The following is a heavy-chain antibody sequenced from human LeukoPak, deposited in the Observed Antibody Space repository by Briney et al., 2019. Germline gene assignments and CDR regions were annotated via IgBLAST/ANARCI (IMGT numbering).Heavy chain of an antibody. CDR3: ARGAFPYYDILTGYRNYGMDV. Sequence: SETLSLTCAVYGGSFSGYYWSWIRQPPGKGLEWIGEINHSGSTNYNPSLKSRVTISVDTSKNQFSLKLSSVTAADTAVYYCARGAFPYYDILTGYRNYGMDVWGQGTTVTVSS. V-gene: IGHV4-34*01. CDR1: GGSFSGYY. J-gene: IGHJ6*02. CDR2: INHSGST. D-gene: IGHD3-9*01.